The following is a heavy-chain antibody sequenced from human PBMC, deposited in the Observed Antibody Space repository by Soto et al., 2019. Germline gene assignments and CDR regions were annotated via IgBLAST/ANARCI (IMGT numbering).Heavy chain of an antibody. J-gene: IGHJ4*02. V-gene: IGHV1-18*01. Sequence: ASVKVSCKASGYTFTSYGISWVRQAPGQGLEWMGWISAYNGNTNYAQKLQGRVTMTTDTSTSTAYMELRSLRSDDTAVYYCARALYYYGSGTTGDYWGQGTLVTVSS. D-gene: IGHD3-10*01. CDR1: GYTFTSYG. CDR2: ISAYNGNT. CDR3: ARALYYYGSGTTGDY.